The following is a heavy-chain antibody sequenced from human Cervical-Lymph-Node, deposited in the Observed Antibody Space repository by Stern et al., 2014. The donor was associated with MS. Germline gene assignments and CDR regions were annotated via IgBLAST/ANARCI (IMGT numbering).Heavy chain of an antibody. CDR2: ISWNSGTI. CDR1: GFTFADYA. CDR3: AKGEWELTQAGFDY. V-gene: IGHV3-9*01. Sequence: EVQLVESGGGLVQPGRSLRLSCAASGFTFADYAMHWVRQAPGKGLEWVSSISWNSGTIDYADSVKGRFTISRDNAKNSLYLQMNSLRAEDTAFYYCAKGEWELTQAGFDYWGQGTLVTVSS. D-gene: IGHD1-26*01. J-gene: IGHJ4*02.